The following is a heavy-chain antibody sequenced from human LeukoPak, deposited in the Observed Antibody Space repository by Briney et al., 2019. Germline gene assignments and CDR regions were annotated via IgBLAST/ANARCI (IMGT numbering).Heavy chain of an antibody. D-gene: IGHD4-4*01. CDR3: ARGSGRTETHHFMDV. CDR1: GYTFSDHY. Sequence: PGGSLRLSCAASGYTFSDHYMDWVRQAPGKGLEWVGRIRNKAKTYTTEYAASVKGRFTISRDDSENSVSLQLNSLKTEDTAVYYCARGSGRTETHHFMDVWGQGTTVTVSS. J-gene: IGHJ6*02. V-gene: IGHV3-72*01. CDR2: IRNKAKTYTT.